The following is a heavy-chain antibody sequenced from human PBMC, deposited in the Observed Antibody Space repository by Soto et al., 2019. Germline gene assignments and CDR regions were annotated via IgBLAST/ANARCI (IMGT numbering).Heavy chain of an antibody. J-gene: IGHJ6*02. V-gene: IGHV1-69*01. CDR1: GGTFSSYA. Sequence: QVQLVQSGAEVKEPGSSVKVSCKASGGTFSSYAISWVRQAPGQGLEWMGGIIPIFGTANYAQKFQGRVTITADESTSTAYMELSSLRSEDTAVYYCARAGGNPRGRYYYYGMDVWGQGTTVTVSS. D-gene: IGHD2-15*01. CDR2: IIPIFGTA. CDR3: ARAGGNPRGRYYYYGMDV.